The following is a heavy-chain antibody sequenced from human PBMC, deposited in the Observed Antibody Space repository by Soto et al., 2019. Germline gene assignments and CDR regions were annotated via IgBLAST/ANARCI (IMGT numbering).Heavy chain of an antibody. Sequence: SETLSLTCSFYFGSFSGYYWRLMLHPPGKVLEWIWEINHSGNTYYNPSLKSRVTISVDTSNNQFSLKLTFVTAADTAVYYCARLPDYGSGSSGMEVWGQGTTVTVSS. J-gene: IGHJ6*02. CDR3: ARLPDYGSGSSGMEV. D-gene: IGHD3-10*01. CDR1: FGSFSGYY. CDR2: INHSGNT. V-gene: IGHV4-34*01.